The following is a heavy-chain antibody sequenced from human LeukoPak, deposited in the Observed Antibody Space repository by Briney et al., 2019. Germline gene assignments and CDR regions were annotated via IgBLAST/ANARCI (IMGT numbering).Heavy chain of an antibody. CDR2: LSGSSRTT. D-gene: IGHD6-6*01. V-gene: IGHV3-23*01. J-gene: IGHJ3*02. Sequence: GGSLRLSCAASGFTFSSYGMHWVRQAPGKGPEWVSSLSGSSRTTYYADSVKGRSTISRDNSQSTLYLQMNSLRAEDTAVYYCAKYQSISSGGAFDIWGEGTLVTVSA. CDR1: GFTFSSYG. CDR3: AKYQSISSGGAFDI.